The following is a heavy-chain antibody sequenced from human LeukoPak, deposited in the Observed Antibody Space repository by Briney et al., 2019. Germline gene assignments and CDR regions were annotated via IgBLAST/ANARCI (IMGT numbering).Heavy chain of an antibody. CDR3: ARGADPGYSSDS. Sequence: GGSLRLSCAASGFTFSNYWMHWVRQAPGKGLVWVSRINSDARSTSYADSVKGRFTISRDNAKNTLYLQMNSLRAEDTAVYYCARGADPGYSSDSWGQGTLVTVSS. V-gene: IGHV3-74*01. D-gene: IGHD6-19*01. J-gene: IGHJ5*02. CDR2: INSDARST. CDR1: GFTFSNYW.